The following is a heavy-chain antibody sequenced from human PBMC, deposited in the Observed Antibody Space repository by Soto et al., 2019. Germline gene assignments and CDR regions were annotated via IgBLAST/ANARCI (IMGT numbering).Heavy chain of an antibody. Sequence: PSETLSLTCTVSGGSISSYYWSWIRQPPGKGLEWIGYIYYSGSTNYNPSLKSRVTISVDTSKNQFSLKLSSVTAADTAVYYCARARNYYDSSGYYHWFDPWGQGTLVTVSS. CDR3: ARARNYYDSSGYYHWFDP. J-gene: IGHJ5*02. CDR2: IYYSGST. CDR1: GGSISSYY. V-gene: IGHV4-59*01. D-gene: IGHD3-22*01.